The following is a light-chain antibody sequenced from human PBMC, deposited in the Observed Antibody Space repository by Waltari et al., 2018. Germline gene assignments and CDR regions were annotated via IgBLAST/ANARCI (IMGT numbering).Light chain of an antibody. CDR1: HTIIRW. CDR3: QQYNTYPRT. Sequence: DIQMTQSPSTLSASVGDSVTITCRASHTIIRWLAWYQQKPGKAPYILIYKASALQSGVPSRFSGSGSGSEFTLTISRLQTDDSAIYYCQQYNTYPRTFGQGTKVEIK. J-gene: IGKJ1*01. CDR2: KAS. V-gene: IGKV1-5*03.